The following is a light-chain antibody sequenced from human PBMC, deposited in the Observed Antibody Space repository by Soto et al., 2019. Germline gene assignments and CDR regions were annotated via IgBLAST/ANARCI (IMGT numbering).Light chain of an antibody. CDR2: GAS. V-gene: IGKV1-33*01. J-gene: IGKJ4*01. Sequence: DIQMTQSPSSLSASVGDRVTITCQASQDISSYLNWYQQKPGKAPKLLIYGASNLETGVPPRFNGSGSGTDFTFTISSLQPEDIATYYCQQYDNLPRLTFGGGTKVEIK. CDR3: QQYDNLPRLT. CDR1: QDISSY.